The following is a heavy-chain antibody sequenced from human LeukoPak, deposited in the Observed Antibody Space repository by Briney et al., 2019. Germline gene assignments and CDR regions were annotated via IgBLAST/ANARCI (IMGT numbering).Heavy chain of an antibody. CDR3: ARSPDYDSTGYDY. Sequence: SQTLSLTCTVSSASISSGSLYWNWIRQPAGKGLEWIGRVYTSGTTNHNPSLESRVTISVDSSRNHFSLKLSSVTAADTAVYYCARSPDYDSTGYDYWGQGTLVTVSS. V-gene: IGHV4-61*02. D-gene: IGHD3-22*01. CDR1: SASISSGSLY. CDR2: VYTSGTT. J-gene: IGHJ4*02.